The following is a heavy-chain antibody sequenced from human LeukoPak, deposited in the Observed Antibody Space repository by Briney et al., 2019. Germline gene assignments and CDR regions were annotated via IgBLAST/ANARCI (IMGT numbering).Heavy chain of an antibody. J-gene: IGHJ4*02. CDR1: GYTFTSYG. D-gene: IGHD6-13*01. CDR2: ISAYNGNT. V-gene: IGHV1-18*01. Sequence: ASVKVSCKASGYTFTSYGISWVRQAPGQGLEWMGWISAYNGNTNYAQKLQGRVTMTTDTSTSTAYMELSSLRSEDTAVYYCATDPETLSSSWTPFDYWGQGTLVTVSS. CDR3: ATDPETLSSSWTPFDY.